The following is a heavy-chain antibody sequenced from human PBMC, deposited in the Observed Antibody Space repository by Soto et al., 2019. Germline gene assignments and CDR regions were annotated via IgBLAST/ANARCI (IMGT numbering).Heavy chain of an antibody. J-gene: IGHJ6*02. CDR2: IYYKGNT. CDR3: ARVTAVACSDYYYGRDV. V-gene: IGHV4-31*03. Sequence: QVQLQESGPGLVKPSQTLSLTCTVSGDSIYSGSYYWNWIRQHPGKGLEWIGNIYYKGNTNYNPSLESRVTISVDTSQNPFSMKLNSVTAADTAVYYCARVTAVACSDYYYGRDVWGQGTTVTVSS. CDR1: GDSIYSGSYY. D-gene: IGHD2-15*01.